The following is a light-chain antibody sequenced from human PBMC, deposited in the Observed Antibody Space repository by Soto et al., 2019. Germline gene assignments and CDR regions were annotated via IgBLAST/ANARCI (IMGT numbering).Light chain of an antibody. CDR2: DVT. V-gene: IGLV2-14*03. Sequence: QSALTQPASVSGSPGQSITISYTGTSSDVSGSDFVSWFQQHPGKAPKLMIYDVTNRPSGVSDRFSGSKSANTASLTISGRQAEDEAGYYCSSYISSSTLEVFGTGTKVTVL. CDR1: SSDVSGSDF. J-gene: IGLJ1*01. CDR3: SSYISSSTLEV.